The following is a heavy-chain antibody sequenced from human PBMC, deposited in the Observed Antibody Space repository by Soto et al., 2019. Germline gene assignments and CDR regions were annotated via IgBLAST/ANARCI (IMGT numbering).Heavy chain of an antibody. J-gene: IGHJ4*02. CDR3: AKGHFVVVVAATVDFDY. D-gene: IGHD2-15*01. Sequence: VQLLESGGGLVQPGGSLRLSCAASGFTFSSYAMSWVRQAPGKGLEWVSTISGSGGSTYYADSVKGRFTISRDNSKNTLYLHMSSLRAEDTAVYYCAKGHFVVVVAATVDFDYWGQGTLVTVSS. CDR1: GFTFSSYA. CDR2: ISGSGGST. V-gene: IGHV3-23*01.